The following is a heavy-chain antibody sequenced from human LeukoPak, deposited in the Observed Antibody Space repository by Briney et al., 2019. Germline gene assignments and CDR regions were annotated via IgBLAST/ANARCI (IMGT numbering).Heavy chain of an antibody. J-gene: IGHJ6*02. CDR2: IYYSGST. V-gene: IGHV4-59*01. Sequence: PSETLSLTCTVSGGSISSYYWSWIRQPPEKGLEWIGYIYYSGSTNYNPSLKSRVTISVDTSKNQFSLKLSSVTAADTAVYYCARDQNGGMDVWGQGPTVTVSS. CDR3: ARDQNGGMDV. D-gene: IGHD1-1*01. CDR1: GGSISSYY.